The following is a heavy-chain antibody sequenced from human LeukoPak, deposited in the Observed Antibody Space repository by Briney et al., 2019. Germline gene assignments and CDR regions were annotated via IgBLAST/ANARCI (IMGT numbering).Heavy chain of an antibody. CDR3: ARVHITMDPSWYFDL. V-gene: IGHV1-18*01. D-gene: IGHD3-10*01. CDR1: GYTFTSYG. CDR2: ISAYNGNT. J-gene: IGHJ2*01. Sequence: ASVKVSCKASGYTFTSYGISWVRQAPGQGLEWMGWISAYNGNTNYAQKLQGRVTMTTDTSTSTAYMELRSLRSDDTAVYYCARVHITMDPSWYFDLWGRGTLVTVSS.